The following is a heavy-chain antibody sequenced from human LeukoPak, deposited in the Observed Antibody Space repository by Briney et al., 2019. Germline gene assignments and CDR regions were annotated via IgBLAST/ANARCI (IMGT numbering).Heavy chain of an antibody. J-gene: IGHJ4*02. CDR1: GGSFSGYY. CDR2: INHSGST. Sequence: PSETLSLTCAVYGGSFSGYYWSWIRQPPGKGLEWIGEINHSGSTNYNPSLKSRVTISVDTSKNQFSLKLSSVTAADTAVYYCARYLMYYYDSSGPREDYWGQGTLVTVSS. D-gene: IGHD3-22*01. CDR3: ARYLMYYYDSSGPREDY. V-gene: IGHV4-34*01.